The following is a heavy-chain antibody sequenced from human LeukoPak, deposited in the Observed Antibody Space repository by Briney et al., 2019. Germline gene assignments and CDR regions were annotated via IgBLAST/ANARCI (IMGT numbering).Heavy chain of an antibody. J-gene: IGHJ4*02. CDR1: GYTFTGYY. Sequence: ASVKVSCKASGYTFTGYYMHWVRQAPGQGIEWMGWINPNSGGTNHAQKFQGRVTMTRDTSISTAYMELSRLRSDDTAVYYCARDRPLDADDYYGFYYFDYWGQGTLVTVSS. D-gene: IGHD3-10*01. CDR3: ARDRPLDADDYYGFYYFDY. CDR2: INPNSGGT. V-gene: IGHV1-2*02.